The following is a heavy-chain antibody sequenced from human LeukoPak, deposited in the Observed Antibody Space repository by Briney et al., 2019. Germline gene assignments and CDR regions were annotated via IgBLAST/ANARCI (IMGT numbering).Heavy chain of an antibody. V-gene: IGHV4-30-2*01. Sequence: PSETLSLTCAVSGGSISSGGYSWSWIRQPPGKGLEWIGYIYHSGSTYYNPSLKSRVTISVDRSKNQFSLKLSSVTAADTAVYYCARERSGMDVWGQGTTVTVSS. CDR3: ARERSGMDV. J-gene: IGHJ6*02. CDR1: GGSISSGGYS. CDR2: IYHSGST.